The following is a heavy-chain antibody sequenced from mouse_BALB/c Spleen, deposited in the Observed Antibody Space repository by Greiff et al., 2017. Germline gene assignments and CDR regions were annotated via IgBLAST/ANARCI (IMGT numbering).Heavy chain of an antibody. D-gene: IGHD3-2*01. CDR3: ARGGTARATWVDY. Sequence: VQLQQSGPELVKPGASVTMSCKASGYTFTSYVMHWVKQKPGQGLEWIGYINPYNDGTKYNEKFKGKATLTSDKSSSTAYMELSSLTSEDSAVYYCARGGTARATWVDYWGQGTSVTVSS. J-gene: IGHJ4*01. CDR1: GYTFTSYV. CDR2: INPYNDGT. V-gene: IGHV1-14*01.